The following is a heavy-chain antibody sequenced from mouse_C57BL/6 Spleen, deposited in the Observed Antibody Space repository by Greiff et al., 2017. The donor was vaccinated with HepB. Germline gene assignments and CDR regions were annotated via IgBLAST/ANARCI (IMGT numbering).Heavy chain of an antibody. CDR1: GFTFSDYG. D-gene: IGHD1-1*01. V-gene: IGHV5-17*01. CDR3: ARAIGSFYYARDY. CDR2: ISSGSSTI. Sequence: EVQLVESGGGLVKPGGSLKLSCAASGFTFSDYGMHWVRQAPEKGLEWVAYISSGSSTIYYADTVKGRFTISRDNAKNTLFLQMTSLRSEDTAMYYCARAIGSFYYARDYWGQGTSVTVSS. J-gene: IGHJ4*01.